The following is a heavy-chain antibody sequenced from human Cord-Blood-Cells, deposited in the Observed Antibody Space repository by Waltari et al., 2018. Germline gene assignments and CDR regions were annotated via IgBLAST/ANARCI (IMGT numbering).Heavy chain of an antibody. CDR2: IIPILGIA. D-gene: IGHD2-2*01. Sequence: QVQLVQSGAEVKKPGSSVKVSCKASGGTFSSYAISWVRQAPGQGLEWMGEIIPILGIANHAQKFQGRVTITADESTSTAYMELSSLRSEDTAVCYCARDLGYCSSTSCYDYWGQGTLVTVSS. V-gene: IGHV1-69*04. J-gene: IGHJ4*02. CDR3: ARDLGYCSSTSCYDY. CDR1: GGTFSSYA.